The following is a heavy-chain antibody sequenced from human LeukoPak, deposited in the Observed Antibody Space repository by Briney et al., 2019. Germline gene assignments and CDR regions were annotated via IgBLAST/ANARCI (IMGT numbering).Heavy chain of an antibody. V-gene: IGHV3-20*04. CDR3: ARSRGYGSRYYYYMDV. Sequence: GGSLRLSCAASGFTFSSYAMSWVRQAPGKGLEWVSGINWNGGSTGYADSVKGRFTISRDNAKNSLYLQMNSLRAEDTALYYCARSRGYGSRYYYYMDVWGKGTTVTVSS. J-gene: IGHJ6*03. CDR2: INWNGGST. CDR1: GFTFSSYA. D-gene: IGHD3-10*01.